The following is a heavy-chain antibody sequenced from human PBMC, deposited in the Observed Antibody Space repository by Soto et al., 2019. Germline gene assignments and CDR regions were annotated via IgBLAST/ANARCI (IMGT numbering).Heavy chain of an antibody. CDR1: GGSISSGGYY. Sequence: QVQLQESGPGLVKPSQTLSLTCTVSGGSISSGGYYWSWIRQHPGKGLEWIGYIYYSGSTYYNPSLKSRVTISVDTSKNQFSLKLSSVTAADTAVYYCARGSHDYGDPYGMDVWGQGTTVTVSS. D-gene: IGHD4-17*01. CDR2: IYYSGST. CDR3: ARGSHDYGDPYGMDV. J-gene: IGHJ6*02. V-gene: IGHV4-31*03.